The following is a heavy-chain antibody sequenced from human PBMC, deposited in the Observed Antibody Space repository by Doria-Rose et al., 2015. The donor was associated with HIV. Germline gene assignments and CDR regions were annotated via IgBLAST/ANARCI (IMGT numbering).Heavy chain of an antibody. CDR3: ARTRYYDSSGFFDY. V-gene: IGHV3-30*04. Sequence: QVQLVQSGGGVVQPGKSLRLSCAASGFTFSRYAMPWVRQAPGKGLEWVAVISYDENNEYYAESVQGRFTISRDNSKNTLFLQMNSLRAEDTAVYFCARTRYYDSSGFFDYWGQGTLVTASS. CDR2: ISYDENNE. CDR1: GFTFSRYA. D-gene: IGHD3-22*01. J-gene: IGHJ4*02.